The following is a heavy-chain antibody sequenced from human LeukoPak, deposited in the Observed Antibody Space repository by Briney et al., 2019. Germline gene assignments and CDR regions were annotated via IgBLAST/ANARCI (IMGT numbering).Heavy chain of an antibody. CDR3: CIAAADPFDY. V-gene: IGHV3-23*01. CDR2: ISGSGGST. J-gene: IGHJ4*02. D-gene: IGHD6-13*01. CDR1: AFTFSSYA. Sequence: GGSLRLSCAASAFTFSSYAMSWLRQAPGKGLEGVSAISGSGGSTYYADSVKGGFTISRDNSKNTLYLQMNSLRAEDTAVYYCCIAAADPFDYWGQGTLVTVSS.